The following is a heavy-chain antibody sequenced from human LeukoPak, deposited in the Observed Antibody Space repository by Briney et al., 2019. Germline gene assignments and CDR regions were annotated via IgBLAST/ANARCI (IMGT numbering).Heavy chain of an antibody. CDR1: GFTVSSNY. CDR3: AREVDSSGYYVDY. J-gene: IGHJ4*02. CDR2: IYSGGST. Sequence: PGGSLRLSCAASGFTVSSNYMSWVRQAPGKGLEWVSVIYSGGSTYYADSVQGRFTIARDKSKNTLYLQMNSLRAEDTAVYYCAREVDSSGYYVDYWGQGTLVTVSS. V-gene: IGHV3-53*01. D-gene: IGHD3-22*01.